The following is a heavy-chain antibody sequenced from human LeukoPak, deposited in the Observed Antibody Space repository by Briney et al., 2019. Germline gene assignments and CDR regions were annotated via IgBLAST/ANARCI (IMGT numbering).Heavy chain of an antibody. J-gene: IGHJ6*02. CDR2: ISYDGSNK. V-gene: IGHV3-30*03. CDR1: GFTFSSYG. Sequence: PGGSLRLSCAASGFTFSSYGMHWVRQAPGKGLEWVAVISYDGSNKYYADSVKGRFTISRDNSKNTLYLQMNSLRAEDTAVYYCARDQDDDTEYYYYYYGMDVWGQGTTVTVSS. D-gene: IGHD3-22*01. CDR3: ARDQDDDTEYYYYYYGMDV.